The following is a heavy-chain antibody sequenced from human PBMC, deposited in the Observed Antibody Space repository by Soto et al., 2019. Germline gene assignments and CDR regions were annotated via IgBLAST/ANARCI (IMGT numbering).Heavy chain of an antibody. D-gene: IGHD3-10*01. V-gene: IGHV1-69*13. CDR3: ARESMEYYYGNWFDP. CDR1: GGTFSSYA. J-gene: IGHJ5*02. Sequence: ASVKVSCKASGGTFSSYAISWVRQAPGQGLEWMGGIIPIFGTANYAQKFQGRVTITADESTSTAYMELSSLRSEDTAVYYCARESMEYYYGNWFDPWGQGTLVTVSS. CDR2: IIPIFGTA.